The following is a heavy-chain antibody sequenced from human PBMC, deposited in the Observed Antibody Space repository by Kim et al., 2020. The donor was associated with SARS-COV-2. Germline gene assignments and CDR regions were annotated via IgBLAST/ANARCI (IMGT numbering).Heavy chain of an antibody. J-gene: IGHJ4*02. CDR3: ARDASWQWLVEGYYFDY. D-gene: IGHD6-19*01. Sequence: SQTLSLTCAISGDSVSSNSAAWNWIRQSPSRGLEWLGRTYYRSKWYNDYAVSVKSRITINPDTSKNQFSLQLNSVTPEDTAVYYCARDASWQWLVEGYYFDYWCQGTLVTVSS. CDR2: TYYRSKWYN. CDR1: GDSVSSNSAA. V-gene: IGHV6-1*01.